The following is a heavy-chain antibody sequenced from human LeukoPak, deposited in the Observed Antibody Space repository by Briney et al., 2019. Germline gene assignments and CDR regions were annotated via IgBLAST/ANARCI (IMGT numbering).Heavy chain of an antibody. J-gene: IGHJ4*02. CDR2: ISSSGNTI. V-gene: IGHV3-48*03. CDR3: ARDLRYGSGIDY. Sequence: GGSLRLSCAASGFTFRSYEMNWVRQAPGKGLEWILYISSSGNTIYYADSVKGRFTISRDNAKNSLYLQMNSLRVEDTAVYYCARDLRYGSGIDYWGQGTLVTVSS. D-gene: IGHD5-18*01. CDR1: GFTFRSYE.